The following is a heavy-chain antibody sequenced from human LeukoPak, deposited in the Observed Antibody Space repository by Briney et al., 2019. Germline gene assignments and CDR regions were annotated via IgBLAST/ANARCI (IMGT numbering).Heavy chain of an antibody. D-gene: IGHD3-3*01. CDR3: ARRGVSGAWFDP. J-gene: IGHJ5*02. V-gene: IGHV4-61*08. CDR2: IYTSGST. CDR1: GGSIISGGYS. Sequence: SETLSLTCAVSGGSIISGGYSWSWIRQPPGKGLEWIGYIYTSGSTNYNPSLKSRVTISVDTSKNQFSLKLSSVTAADTAVYYCARRGVSGAWFDPWGQGTLVTVSS.